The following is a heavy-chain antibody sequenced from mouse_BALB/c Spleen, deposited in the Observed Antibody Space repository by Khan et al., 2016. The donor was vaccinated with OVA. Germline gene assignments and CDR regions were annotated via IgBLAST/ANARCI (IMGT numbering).Heavy chain of an antibody. CDR2: TNPTNGRT. CDR1: GYTFTSYW. D-gene: IGHD1-1*01. J-gene: IGHJ2*01. V-gene: IGHV1S81*02. CDR3: ARIKKLVATYFDY. Sequence: QVQLKQSGAELVKAGASVKMSCKASGYTFTSYWMHWVKQRLGQGLEWFAETNPTNGRTYYNEKFKSKATLTVDTSSRTAYMLLSGPTFEDSAVYYCARIKKLVATYFDYWGQGTTLTVSS.